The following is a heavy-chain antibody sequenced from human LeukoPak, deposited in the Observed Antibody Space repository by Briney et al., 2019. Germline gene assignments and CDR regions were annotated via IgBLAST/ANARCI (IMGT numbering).Heavy chain of an antibody. D-gene: IGHD4-17*01. CDR1: GFTVSSND. CDR2: IYPGGDS. J-gene: IGHJ4*02. Sequence: PGGSLRLSCAASGFTVSSNDMTWVRQAPGKGLEWVSGIYPGGDSYFADSLKGRFIISRDISKNTVFLQMNSLRDEDTAVYYCARLNFGDDYWGQGALVTVSS. CDR3: ARLNFGDDY. V-gene: IGHV3-53*01.